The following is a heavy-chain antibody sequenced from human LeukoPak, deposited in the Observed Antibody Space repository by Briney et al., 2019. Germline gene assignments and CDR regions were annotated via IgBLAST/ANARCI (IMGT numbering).Heavy chain of an antibody. J-gene: IGHJ4*02. D-gene: IGHD1-14*01. CDR2: VSHDGSKK. CDR3: AKERYMLDY. V-gene: IGHV3-30*04. Sequence: GGSLRLSCATSGFTFSRYAMHWVRQAPGKGLEWVALVSHDGSKKYCADSVKGRFTISRDNPKNTLYLQMNSLRPEDTAVYFCAKERYMLDYWGQGTLVTVSS. CDR1: GFTFSRYA.